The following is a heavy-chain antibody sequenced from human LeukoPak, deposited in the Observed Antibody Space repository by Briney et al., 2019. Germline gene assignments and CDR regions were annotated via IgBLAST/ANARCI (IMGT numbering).Heavy chain of an antibody. CDR2: ISAYNGNT. D-gene: IGHD3-22*01. V-gene: IGHV1-18*01. CDR1: GYTFTSFG. J-gene: IGHJ4*02. Sequence: GASVKVSCKASGYTFTSFGISWVRQAPGQGLEWMGWISAYNGNTNYAQKLQGRVTMTTDTSTSTAYMELRSLRSNDTAVYYCARDLSQVVSNPLDYWGQGTLVTVSS. CDR3: ARDLSQVVSNPLDY.